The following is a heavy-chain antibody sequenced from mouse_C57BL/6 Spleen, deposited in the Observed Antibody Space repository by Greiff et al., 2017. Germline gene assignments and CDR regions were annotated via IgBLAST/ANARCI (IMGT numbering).Heavy chain of an antibody. V-gene: IGHV1-69*01. CDR1: GYTFTSYW. Sequence: QVQLQQPGAELVMPGASVKLSCKASGYTFTSYWMHWVKQRPGQGLEWIGENDPSDSYTNYNQKFKGKSTLTVDKSSSTAYMQLSSLTSEDSAVYYCARSGNWGWFAYWGQGTLVTVSA. D-gene: IGHD4-1*01. J-gene: IGHJ3*01. CDR2: NDPSDSYT. CDR3: ARSGNWGWFAY.